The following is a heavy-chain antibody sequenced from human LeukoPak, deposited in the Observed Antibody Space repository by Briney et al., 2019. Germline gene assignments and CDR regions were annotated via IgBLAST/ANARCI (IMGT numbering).Heavy chain of an antibody. Sequence: ASVKVSCKASGYTLTGYYMHWVRQAPGQGLEWMGWINPNSGGTNYAQKFQGRVTMTRDTSISTAYMELSRLRSDDTAVYYCARAHVVPAARRFDYWGQGTLVTVSS. CDR3: ARAHVVPAARRFDY. V-gene: IGHV1-2*02. CDR1: GYTLTGYY. CDR2: INPNSGGT. J-gene: IGHJ4*02. D-gene: IGHD2-2*01.